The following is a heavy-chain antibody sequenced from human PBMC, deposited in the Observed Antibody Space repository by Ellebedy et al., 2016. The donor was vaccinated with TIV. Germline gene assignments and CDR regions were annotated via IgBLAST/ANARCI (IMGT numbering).Heavy chain of an antibody. V-gene: IGHV1-69*13. J-gene: IGHJ4*02. D-gene: IGHD5-24*01. CDR3: ARGRDDADGPYYFDY. Sequence: AASVKVSCKASGGTFSSYAISWVRQAPGQGLEWMGGIIPIFGTANYAQKFQGRVTITADESTSTAYMELSSLRSEDTAVYYCARGRDDADGPYYFDYWGQGTLVTVSS. CDR1: GGTFSSYA. CDR2: IIPIFGTA.